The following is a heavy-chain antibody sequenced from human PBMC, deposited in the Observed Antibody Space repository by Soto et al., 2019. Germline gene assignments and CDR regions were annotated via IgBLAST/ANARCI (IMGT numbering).Heavy chain of an antibody. CDR1: GYTFSSYG. V-gene: IGHV1-18*01. J-gene: IGHJ4*02. CDR2: IRAYNGNT. CDR3: ARDSSGWYVKDFDY. Sequence: GASVKVSCKASGYTFSSYGISWVRQAPEQGLEWMGWIRAYNGNTNYAQKLQGRVTMTTDTSTSTAYMELRSLRSDDTAVYYWARDSSGWYVKDFDYWGQGTLVTVSS. D-gene: IGHD6-19*01.